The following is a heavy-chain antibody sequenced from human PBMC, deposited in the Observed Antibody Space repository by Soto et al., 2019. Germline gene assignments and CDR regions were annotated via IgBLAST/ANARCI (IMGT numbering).Heavy chain of an antibody. CDR3: ARVDDFWSGSTLQYYYYGMDV. Sequence: QVQLVESGGGVVQPGRSLRLSCAASGFTFSSYGMQWVRQAPGKGLEWVAVIWYDGSNKYYADSVKGRFTISRDNSKNTLYLQMNSLRAEDTAVYYCARVDDFWSGSTLQYYYYGMDVWGQGTTVTVSS. J-gene: IGHJ6*02. CDR1: GFTFSSYG. D-gene: IGHD3-3*01. V-gene: IGHV3-33*01. CDR2: IWYDGSNK.